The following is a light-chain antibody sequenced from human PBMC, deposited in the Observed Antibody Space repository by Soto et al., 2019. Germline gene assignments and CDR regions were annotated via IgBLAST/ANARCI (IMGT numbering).Light chain of an antibody. Sequence: EIVLTQSPGTLSLSPGERATLSCRASQSLSSTYLAWYQQKPGQAPRLLIYGASSRATGIPDRFIGSGSATDFTRTISRLETEEFAVYHGQQYGNSPPTFGGGTKVEI. CDR3: QQYGNSPPT. CDR2: GAS. V-gene: IGKV3-20*01. J-gene: IGKJ4*01. CDR1: QSLSSTY.